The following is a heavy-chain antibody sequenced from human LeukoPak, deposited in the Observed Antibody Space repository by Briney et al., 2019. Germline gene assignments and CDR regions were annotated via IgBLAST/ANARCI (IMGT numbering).Heavy chain of an antibody. V-gene: IGHV3-23*01. CDR3: AKDLGGVVVVVAATPSDAFDI. Sequence: GGSLRLSCAASGFTFSSYGMSWVRQAPGKGLEWDSAISGSGGSTYYADSVKGRFTISRDNSKNTLYLQMNSLRAEDTAVYYCAKDLGGVVVVVAATPSDAFDIWGQGTMVTVSS. J-gene: IGHJ3*02. CDR1: GFTFSSYG. CDR2: ISGSGGST. D-gene: IGHD2-15*01.